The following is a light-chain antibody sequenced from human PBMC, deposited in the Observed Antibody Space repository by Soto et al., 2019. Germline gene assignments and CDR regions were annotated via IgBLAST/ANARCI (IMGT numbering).Light chain of an antibody. CDR3: QQRGDWPPIT. Sequence: EIVLTQSPATLSLSPGERAILSCRASQSVSTFLAWFQQKPGQPPRLLIYNASNRTTGIPARFSGSGSGTDFTLTISSLEPEDFAVYYCQQRGDWPPITFGIGTRLEIK. CDR2: NAS. J-gene: IGKJ5*01. V-gene: IGKV3-11*01. CDR1: QSVSTF.